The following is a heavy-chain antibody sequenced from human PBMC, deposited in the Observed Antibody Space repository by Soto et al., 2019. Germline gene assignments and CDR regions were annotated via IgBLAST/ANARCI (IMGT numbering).Heavy chain of an antibody. J-gene: IGHJ5*02. CDR3: ARENYCSSTSCYKSDWFDP. Sequence: GGSLRLSCAASGFTFSSYEMNWVRQAPGKGLEWVSYISSSGSTIYYADSVKGRFTISRDNAKNSLYLQMNSLRAEDTAVYYCARENYCSSTSCYKSDWFDPWGQGTLVTFSS. CDR2: ISSSGSTI. CDR1: GFTFSSYE. D-gene: IGHD2-2*02. V-gene: IGHV3-48*03.